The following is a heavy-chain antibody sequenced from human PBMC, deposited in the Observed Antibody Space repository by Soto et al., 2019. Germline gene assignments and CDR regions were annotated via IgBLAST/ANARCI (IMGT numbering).Heavy chain of an antibody. J-gene: IGHJ4*02. Sequence: QVQLVESGGGVVQPGRSLRLSCAASGFSFSGYDMHWVRQAPGKGLEWVALISFDGTKKYFPDSVKGRFTISRDNSGSSLYLQMNSLSTEDTAVYYCAKGFYSGSNFFDSWGQGTLVSVSS. V-gene: IGHV3-30*18. CDR3: AKGFYSGSNFFDS. D-gene: IGHD1-26*01. CDR1: GFSFSGYD. CDR2: ISFDGTKK.